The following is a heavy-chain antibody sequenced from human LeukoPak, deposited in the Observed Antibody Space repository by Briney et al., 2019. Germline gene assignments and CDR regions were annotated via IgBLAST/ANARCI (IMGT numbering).Heavy chain of an antibody. J-gene: IGHJ6*02. CDR1: GFTFSSYG. D-gene: IGHD5-12*01. Sequence: PGRSLRLSCAASGFTFSSYGMHWVRQAPGKGLEWVAVIWYDGSNKYYADSVKGRFTISRDDSKNTLYLQMNSLRAEDTAVYYCARDSGYDFSYGMDVWGQGTTVTVSS. CDR3: ARDSGYDFSYGMDV. V-gene: IGHV3-33*01. CDR2: IWYDGSNK.